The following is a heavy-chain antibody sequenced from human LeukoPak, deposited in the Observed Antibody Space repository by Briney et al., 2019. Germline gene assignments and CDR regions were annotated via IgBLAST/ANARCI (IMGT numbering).Heavy chain of an antibody. CDR1: GYSISSSNW. CDR2: IYYSGST. D-gene: IGHD4-17*01. CDR3: ASYGDYGREYFDY. J-gene: IGHJ4*02. V-gene: IGHV4-28*01. Sequence: SETLSLTCAVSGYSISSSNWWGWIRQPPGKGLEWIGYIYYSGSTYYNPSLKSRVTMSVDTSKNQFSLKLSSVTAVDTAVYYCASYGDYGREYFDYWGQGILVTVSS.